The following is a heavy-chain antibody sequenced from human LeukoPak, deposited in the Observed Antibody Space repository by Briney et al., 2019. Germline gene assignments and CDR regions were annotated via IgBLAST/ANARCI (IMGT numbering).Heavy chain of an antibody. J-gene: IGHJ4*02. CDR1: GFTFSSYW. CDR2: IKQDGSEK. CDR3: ARDRIGYSYGYEDY. D-gene: IGHD5-18*01. Sequence: SGGSLRLSCAASGFTFSSYWMSWVRQAPGKGLEWVANIKQDGSEKYYVDSVKGRFTISRDNAKNSLYLQMNSLRAEDTAVYCCARDRIGYSYGYEDYWGQGTLVTVSS. V-gene: IGHV3-7*01.